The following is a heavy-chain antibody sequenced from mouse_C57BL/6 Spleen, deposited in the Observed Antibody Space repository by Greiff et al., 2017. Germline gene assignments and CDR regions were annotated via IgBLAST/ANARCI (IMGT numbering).Heavy chain of an antibody. Sequence: QVQLQQSGAELARPGASVKLSCKASGYTFTSYGISWVKRRTGQGLEWIGEIYPRSGNTYYNEKFKGKATLTADKSSSTAYMELRSLTSEDSAVYFCARSYYGSSYYFDYWGQGTTLTVSS. V-gene: IGHV1-81*01. J-gene: IGHJ2*01. CDR3: ARSYYGSSYYFDY. CDR1: GYTFTSYG. CDR2: IYPRSGNT. D-gene: IGHD1-1*01.